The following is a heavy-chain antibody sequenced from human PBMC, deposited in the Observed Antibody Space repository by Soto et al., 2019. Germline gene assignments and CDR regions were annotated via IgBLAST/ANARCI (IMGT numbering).Heavy chain of an antibody. V-gene: IGHV5-51*01. CDR3: PRRVSPQVVDDAFDI. D-gene: IGHD3-22*01. Sequence: PAESVSISCKVSGYSFTNHWIVWVLQMPGKGLEWMGIIHPGDSDIRYSPSFKGQVTISADRSITTAYLQWSSLEASDTAMYYCPRRVSPQVVDDAFDIWGQGTMVTVSS. CDR2: IHPGDSDI. CDR1: GYSFTNHW. J-gene: IGHJ3*02.